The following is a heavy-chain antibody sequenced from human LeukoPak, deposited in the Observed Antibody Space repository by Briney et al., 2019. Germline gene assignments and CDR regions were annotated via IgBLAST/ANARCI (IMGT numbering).Heavy chain of an antibody. CDR2: INLNSGST. Sequence: GASVKVSCKASGYTFTGYYMHWVRQPPGQGLGWMGWINLNSGSTHYAQKFQGKVTFTRYTSISTAYMEQSRLRSDGTAVYYGARGLPYGSSSMDNYWGEGTMVAVSS. CDR3: ARGLPYGSSSMDNY. V-gene: IGHV1-2*02. CDR1: GYTFTGYY. D-gene: IGHD6-6*01. J-gene: IGHJ4*02.